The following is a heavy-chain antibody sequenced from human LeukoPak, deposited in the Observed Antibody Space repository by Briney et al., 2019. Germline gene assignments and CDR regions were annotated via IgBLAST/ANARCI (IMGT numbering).Heavy chain of an antibody. CDR1: GFTFSSYS. D-gene: IGHD2-8*02. CDR2: ISSSSSTI. Sequence: PGGSLRLSCAASGFTFSSYSMNWVHQAPGKGLEWVSYISSSSSTIYYADSVKGRFTISRDNAKNSLYLQMNSLGAEDTAVYYCARAAGGDYWGQGTLVTVSS. V-gene: IGHV3-48*01. CDR3: ARAAGGDY. J-gene: IGHJ4*02.